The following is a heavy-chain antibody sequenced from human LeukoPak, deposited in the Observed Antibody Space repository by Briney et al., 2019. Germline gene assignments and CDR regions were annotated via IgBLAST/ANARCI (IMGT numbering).Heavy chain of an antibody. Sequence: SETLSLTCTVSGGSITNYYWNWIRQPPGKGLEWIGYIYYSGSTNYNPSLKSRVTISVDTSKNQFSLKLSSVTAADTAVYYCAREASGSYYFDYWGQGTLVTVSS. CDR3: AREASGSYYFDY. D-gene: IGHD1-26*01. J-gene: IGHJ4*02. CDR1: GGSITNYY. CDR2: IYYSGST. V-gene: IGHV4-59*01.